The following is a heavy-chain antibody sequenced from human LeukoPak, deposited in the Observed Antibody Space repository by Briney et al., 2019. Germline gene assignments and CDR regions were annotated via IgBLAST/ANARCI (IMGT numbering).Heavy chain of an antibody. CDR1: GYTFTSYG. J-gene: IGHJ4*02. CDR3: ARDLGNRVATTPDH. Sequence: ASVTDSCKAYGYTFTSYGITWVRQAPGQGPEWMGWISAYAGKTEYAQKFQGRVTMTTDTSTNTAYMELRSLGSDDTAVYYCARDLGNRVATTPDHWGQGTLVTVSS. CDR2: ISAYAGKT. V-gene: IGHV1-18*01. D-gene: IGHD5-12*01.